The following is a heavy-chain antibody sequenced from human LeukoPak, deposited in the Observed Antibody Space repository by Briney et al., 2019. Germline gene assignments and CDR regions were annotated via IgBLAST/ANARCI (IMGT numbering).Heavy chain of an antibody. CDR1: GGSLSGYY. CDR2: INHSGST. CDR3: ASTLFYFDY. V-gene: IGHV4-34*01. J-gene: IGHJ4*02. Sequence: NPSETLSLTCAVYGGSLSGYYWSWIRQPPGKGLEWIGEINHSGSTNYNPSLKSRVTISVDTSKNQFSLKLSSVTAADTAVYYCASTLFYFDYWGQGTLVTVSS.